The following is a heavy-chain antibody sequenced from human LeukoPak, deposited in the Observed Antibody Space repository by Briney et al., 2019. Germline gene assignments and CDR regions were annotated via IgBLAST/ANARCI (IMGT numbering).Heavy chain of an antibody. Sequence: PSETLSLTCTVSGGSISSGSYYWSWIRQPPGKGLEWIGYIYYSGSTNYNPSLKSRVTISVDTSKNQFSLKVSSVTAADTAVYYCARYHSSGWYIDYWGQGTLVTVSS. CDR2: IYYSGST. CDR1: GGSISSGSYY. D-gene: IGHD6-19*01. CDR3: ARYHSSGWYIDY. V-gene: IGHV4-61*01. J-gene: IGHJ4*02.